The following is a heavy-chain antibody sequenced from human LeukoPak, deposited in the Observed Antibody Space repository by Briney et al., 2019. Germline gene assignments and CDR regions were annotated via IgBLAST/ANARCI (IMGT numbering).Heavy chain of an antibody. CDR3: ARAPNYYYYYMDV. J-gene: IGHJ6*03. CDR2: ISSSGSTI. Sequence: GGSLRLSCAASGFTFSDYYMSWIRQAPGKGLEWVSYISSSGSTIYYADSVKGRFTISRDNAKNSLYLQMNSLRAEDTAEYYCARAPNYYYYYMDVWGKGTTVTVSS. V-gene: IGHV3-11*04. CDR1: GFTFSDYY.